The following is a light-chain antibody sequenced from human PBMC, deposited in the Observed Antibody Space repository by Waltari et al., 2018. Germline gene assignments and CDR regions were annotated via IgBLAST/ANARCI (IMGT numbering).Light chain of an antibody. CDR1: SGNIATNY. Sequence: FMLTQPHSVSESPGKTVTISCTRSSGNIATNYVQWYQQRPGSAPTKVIYEDNQRPSGVPDRFSGSIDSSSNSASLIISGLKAEDEADYYWQSFDSSHVVFGGGTKLTVL. J-gene: IGLJ2*01. CDR2: EDN. CDR3: QSFDSSHVV. V-gene: IGLV6-57*03.